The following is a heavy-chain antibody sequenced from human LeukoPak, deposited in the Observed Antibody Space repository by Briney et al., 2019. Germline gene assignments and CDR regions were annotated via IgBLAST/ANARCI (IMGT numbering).Heavy chain of an antibody. V-gene: IGHV4-34*01. J-gene: IGHJ5*02. D-gene: IGHD3-22*01. CDR3: ARWSSNYYDSSGRRFDP. Sequence: SETLSLTCAVYGGSFSGYYWSWIRQPTGKGLEWIGEINHSGSTNYNPSLKSRVTISVDTSKNQFSLKLSSVTAADTAVYYCARWSSNYYDSSGRRFDPWGQGTLVTVSS. CDR2: INHSGST. CDR1: GGSFSGYY.